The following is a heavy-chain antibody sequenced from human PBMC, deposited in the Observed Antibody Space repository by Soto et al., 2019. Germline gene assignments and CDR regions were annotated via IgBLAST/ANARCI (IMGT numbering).Heavy chain of an antibody. CDR2: ISGSGGST. Sequence: EVQLLESGGGLVQPGWSLRLSCAASGFTFSSYAMSWVRQAPGKGLEWVSAISGSGGSTYYADSVKGRFTISRDNSKNTLYLQMNSLRAEDTAVYYCAKGVRGYSYGPSLDYWGQGTLVTVSS. D-gene: IGHD5-18*01. J-gene: IGHJ4*02. CDR1: GFTFSSYA. CDR3: AKGVRGYSYGPSLDY. V-gene: IGHV3-23*01.